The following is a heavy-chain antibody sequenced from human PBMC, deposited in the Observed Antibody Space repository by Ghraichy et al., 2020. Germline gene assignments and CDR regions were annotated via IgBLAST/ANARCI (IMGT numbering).Heavy chain of an antibody. Sequence: SQTLSLTCTVSGASVSSGDHYWSWIRHHPAKGLEWLGSIYYNGNTYDNPSFKSRVTISMDTSKNQFSLQLNSVTAADTALYRCTRGVDYSKLGYWGQGTLVTVSS. CDR3: TRGVDYSKLGY. J-gene: IGHJ4*02. D-gene: IGHD4-11*01. CDR2: IYYNGNT. CDR1: GASVSSGDHY. V-gene: IGHV4-31*03.